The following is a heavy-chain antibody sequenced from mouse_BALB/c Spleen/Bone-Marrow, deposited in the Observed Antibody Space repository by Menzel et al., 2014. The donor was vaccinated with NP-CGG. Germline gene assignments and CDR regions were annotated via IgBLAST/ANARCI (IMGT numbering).Heavy chain of an antibody. Sequence: VMLVESGPGLVAPSQSLSITCTVSGFSLTSYGVHWVRQPPGKGLEWLGVIWAGGSTNYNSALMSRLSISKGNSKSQVFLKMNSRQTYDTAMYYCAREGGYYYGSRVAWFAYWGQGTLVTVSA. CDR1: GFSLTSYG. V-gene: IGHV2-9*02. D-gene: IGHD1-1*01. J-gene: IGHJ3*01. CDR2: IWAGGST. CDR3: AREGGYYYGSRVAWFAY.